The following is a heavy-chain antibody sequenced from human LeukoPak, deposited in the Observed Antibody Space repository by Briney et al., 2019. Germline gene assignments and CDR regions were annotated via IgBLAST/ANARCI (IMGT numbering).Heavy chain of an antibody. V-gene: IGHV3-33*01. CDR3: ARDSGWVKPTDY. D-gene: IGHD6-19*01. CDR2: IWYDGSNK. CDR1: GFTFSSYG. J-gene: IGHJ4*02. Sequence: GGSLRLSCAASGFTFSSYGMHWVRQAPGKGLEWVAVIWYDGSNKYYADSVKGRFTISRDNSKNTLYLQMNSLRAEDTAVYYCARDSGWVKPTDYWGQGTLVTVSS.